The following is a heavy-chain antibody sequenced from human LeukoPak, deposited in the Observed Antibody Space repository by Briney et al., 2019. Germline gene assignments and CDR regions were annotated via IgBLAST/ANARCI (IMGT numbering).Heavy chain of an antibody. Sequence: GRSLRLSCAASGFTFKSYGMHWVRQTPGRGLEWVAATSYDGSNEYYADSVKGRFTVSRDNSRDTLYLQMNSLRPEDTAVYYCAKDHWTDSSGPHFDYWGQGTLVTVSS. V-gene: IGHV3-30*18. CDR3: AKDHWTDSSGPHFDY. J-gene: IGHJ4*02. CDR1: GFTFKSYG. CDR2: TSYDGSNE. D-gene: IGHD3-22*01.